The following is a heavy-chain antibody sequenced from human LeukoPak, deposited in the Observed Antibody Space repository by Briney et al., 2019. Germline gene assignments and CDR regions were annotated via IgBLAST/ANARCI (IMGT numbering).Heavy chain of an antibody. CDR1: GFTFSDYF. J-gene: IGHJ6*02. CDR2: ISSSVSTK. D-gene: IGHD3-10*01. V-gene: IGHV3-11*01. Sequence: GGSLRLSCAASGFTFSDYFMSWIRQAPGKGLEWVSYISSSVSTKYYADSMKGRFTISRDNAKNSLYLQMNSLRAEDTAVYYCARPYGSPYGMDVWGQGTTVTVSS. CDR3: ARPYGSPYGMDV.